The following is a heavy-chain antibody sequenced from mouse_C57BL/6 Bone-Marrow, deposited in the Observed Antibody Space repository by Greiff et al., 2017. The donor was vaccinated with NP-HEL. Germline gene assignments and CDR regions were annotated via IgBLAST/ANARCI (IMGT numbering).Heavy chain of an antibody. CDR1: GYSITSDY. CDR3: ARSNYYGSSSNYFDY. J-gene: IGHJ2*01. D-gene: IGHD1-1*01. CDR2: ISYSGST. Sequence: EVKVVESGPGLAKPSQTLSLTCSVTGYSITSDYWNWIRKFPGNKLEYMGYISYSGSTYYNPSLKSRISITRDTSKNQYYLQLNSVTTEDTATYYCARSNYYGSSSNYFDYWGQGTTLTVSS. V-gene: IGHV3-8*01.